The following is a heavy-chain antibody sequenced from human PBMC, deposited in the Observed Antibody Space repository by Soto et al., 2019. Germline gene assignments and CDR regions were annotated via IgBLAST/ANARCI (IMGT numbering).Heavy chain of an antibody. J-gene: IGHJ5*02. CDR1: GFTFSSYS. V-gene: IGHV3-21*03. CDR2: ISSSSSYI. CDR3: ATVGTGSYNWLDP. Sequence: EVQLVESGGGLVKPGGSLRLSCAASGFTFSSYSMNWVRQAPGKGLEWVSSISSSSSYIYYADSVKGRFTISRDNAKNSLYLQMNSLRAEDTAVYFCATVGTGSYNWLDPWGQGTLVTVSS. D-gene: IGHD1-26*01.